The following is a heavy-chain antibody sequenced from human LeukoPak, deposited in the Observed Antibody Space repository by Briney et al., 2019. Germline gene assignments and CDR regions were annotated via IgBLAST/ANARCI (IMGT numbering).Heavy chain of an antibody. Sequence: GSLRLSCAASGFTFSSYWMSWIRQPPGKGLEWIGEINHSGSTNYNPSLKSRVTISVDTSKNQFSLKLSSVTAADTAVYYCARGPPPTAVRGVIVNWFDPWGQGTLVTVSS. CDR3: ARGPPPTAVRGVIVNWFDP. CDR2: INHSGST. V-gene: IGHV4-34*01. J-gene: IGHJ5*02. D-gene: IGHD3-10*01. CDR1: GFTFSSYW.